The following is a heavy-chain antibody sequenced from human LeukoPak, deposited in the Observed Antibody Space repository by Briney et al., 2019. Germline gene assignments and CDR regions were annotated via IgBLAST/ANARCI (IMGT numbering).Heavy chain of an antibody. CDR2: ISGSGGSI. Sequence: GGSLRLSCAASGFTFSSYAMSWVRQAPGKGLEWVSAISGSGGSIYYADSVKGRFTISRDNSKNTLYLQMNSLRAEDTAVYYCAKAWLGPSGCIDYWGQGALVTVSS. CDR3: AKAWLGPSGCIDY. J-gene: IGHJ4*02. CDR1: GFTFSSYA. V-gene: IGHV3-23*01. D-gene: IGHD6-19*01.